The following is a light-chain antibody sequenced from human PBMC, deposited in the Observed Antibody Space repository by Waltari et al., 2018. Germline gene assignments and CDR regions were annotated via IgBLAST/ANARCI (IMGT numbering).Light chain of an antibody. CDR2: RAL. CDR1: QNVDTW. Sequence: DIQMTQSPSTLSASVGDSITITCRASQNVDTWLAWIQQKPGKVPKLLISRALTLENGVPSRFSGSRSGTEFSLAISSLQPDDFATYYCQHYYYSSWTFGQGTKVEIK. V-gene: IGKV1-5*03. J-gene: IGKJ1*01. CDR3: QHYYYSSWT.